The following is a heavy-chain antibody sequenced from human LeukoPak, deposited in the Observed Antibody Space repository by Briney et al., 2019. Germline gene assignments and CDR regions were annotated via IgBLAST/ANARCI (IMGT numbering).Heavy chain of an antibody. CDR1: GYTSTSYG. CDR3: ARSLPYRREWLTH. CDR2: ISPYNGNT. V-gene: IGHV1-18*01. Sequence: GASVKVSCKASGYTSTSYGISWVRQAPGQGLEWMGWISPYNGNTNYAQKLQGRVTMTTDTSTSTAYMELRSLRSDDTAVYYCARSLPYRREWLTHWGQGTLVTVSS. D-gene: IGHD3-3*01. J-gene: IGHJ4*02.